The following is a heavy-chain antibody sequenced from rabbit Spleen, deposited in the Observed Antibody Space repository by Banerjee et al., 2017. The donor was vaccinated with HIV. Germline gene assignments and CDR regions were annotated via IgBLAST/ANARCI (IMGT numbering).Heavy chain of an antibody. CDR1: GFSFSSSYW. J-gene: IGHJ4*01. Sequence: QEQLVESGGGLVQPEGSLTLTCTASGFSFSSSYWICWVRQAPGKGLELIACIYADYGSTDYASWAKGRFTISKTSSTTVTLQMTSLTVADTATYFCARDLVAVIGWNFNLWGQGTLVT. CDR3: ARDLVAVIGWNFNL. V-gene: IGHV1S45*01. D-gene: IGHD2-1*01. CDR2: IYADYGST.